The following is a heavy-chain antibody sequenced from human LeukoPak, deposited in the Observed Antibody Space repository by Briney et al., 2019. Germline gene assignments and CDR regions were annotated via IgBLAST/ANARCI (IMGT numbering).Heavy chain of an antibody. CDR2: ISSSSSTI. Sequence: GRSLRLSCAASGFTFSSYSMNWVRQAPGKGLEWVSYISSSSSTIYYADSVKGRFTISRDNAKNSLYLQMNSLRAEDTTVYYCAREARGSYLDYWGQGTLVTVSS. V-gene: IGHV3-48*01. CDR3: AREARGSYLDY. D-gene: IGHD1-26*01. CDR1: GFTFSSYS. J-gene: IGHJ4*02.